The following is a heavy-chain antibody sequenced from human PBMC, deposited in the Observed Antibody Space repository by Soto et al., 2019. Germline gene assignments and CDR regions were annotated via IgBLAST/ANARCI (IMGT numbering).Heavy chain of an antibody. V-gene: IGHV5-51*01. J-gene: IGHJ4*02. CDR2: IYVADSDT. D-gene: IGHD3-9*01. Sequence: GEALKISCEGSGYTFSNFWIGWVRQRPGKGLESMGIIYVADSDTRYSPSFQGHVTISVDKSISTAYLQWSSLKASDTAIYYCARTDNDSFHFEEWGQGTLVTVPS. CDR1: GYTFSNFW. CDR3: ARTDNDSFHFEE.